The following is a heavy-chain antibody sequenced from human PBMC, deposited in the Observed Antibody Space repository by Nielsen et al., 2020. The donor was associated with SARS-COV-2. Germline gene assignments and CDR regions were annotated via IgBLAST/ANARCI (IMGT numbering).Heavy chain of an antibody. V-gene: IGHV3-21*01. CDR3: ARVGSGYYYYYYGMDV. CDR1: GFTFSGYS. D-gene: IGHD2-15*01. Sequence: GESLKISCAASGFTFSGYSMNWVRQAPGKGLEWVSSISSSSSYIYYADSVKGRFTISRDNAKNSLYLQMNSLRAEDTAVYYCARVGSGYYYYYYGMDVWGQGTTVTVSS. CDR2: ISSSSSYI. J-gene: IGHJ6*02.